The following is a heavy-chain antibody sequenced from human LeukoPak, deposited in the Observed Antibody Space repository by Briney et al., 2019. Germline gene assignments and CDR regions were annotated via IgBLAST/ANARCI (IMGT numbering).Heavy chain of an antibody. CDR3: ARVPSIVVVPAAIRGEGAFDI. D-gene: IGHD2-2*02. V-gene: IGHV1-69*05. CDR2: IIPIFGTA. J-gene: IGHJ3*02. CDR1: GGTFSSYA. Sequence: ASVKVSCKASGGTFSSYAISWVRQAPGQGLEWMGGIIPIFGTANYAQKFQGRVTITTDESTSTAYMELSSLRSEDTAVYYCARVPSIVVVPAAIRGEGAFDIWGQGTMVAVSS.